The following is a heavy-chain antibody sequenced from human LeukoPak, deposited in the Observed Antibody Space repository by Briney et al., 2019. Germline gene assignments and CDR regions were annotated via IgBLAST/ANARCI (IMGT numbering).Heavy chain of an antibody. CDR3: AKDPSAYDYDSSGSPHY. Sequence: GGSLRLSCAASGFTFSSYAMSWVRQAPGKGLEWVSAISGSGGSTYYADSVKGRFTISRDNSKNTLYLQMNSLRAEDTAVYYCAKDPSAYDYDSSGSPHYWGQGTLVTVSS. D-gene: IGHD3-22*01. CDR2: ISGSGGST. CDR1: GFTFSSYA. J-gene: IGHJ4*02. V-gene: IGHV3-23*01.